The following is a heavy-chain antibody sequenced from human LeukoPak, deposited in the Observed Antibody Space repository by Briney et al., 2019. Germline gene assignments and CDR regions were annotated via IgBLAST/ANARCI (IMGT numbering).Heavy chain of an antibody. CDR2: ISYDGRNK. V-gene: IGHV3-30*03. CDR3: ATHHDAGTMIVVAPGAFDI. J-gene: IGHJ3*02. CDR1: GFTFSNYG. Sequence: PGGSLRLSCAASGFTFSNYGTHWVRQAPGKGLEWVAVISYDGRNKYYADSVKGRFTISRDNSKNTLYLQMNSLRAEDTAVYYCATHHDAGTMIVVAPGAFDIWGQGTMVTVSS. D-gene: IGHD3-22*01.